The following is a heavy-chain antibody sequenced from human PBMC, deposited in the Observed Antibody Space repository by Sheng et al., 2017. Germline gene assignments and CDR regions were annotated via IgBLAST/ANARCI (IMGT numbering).Heavy chain of an antibody. D-gene: IGHD2-2*01. Sequence: QVQLVQSGAEVKKPGSSVKVSCKASGGTFSSYAISWVRQAPGQGLEWMGGIIPILGIANYAQKFQGRVTITADKSTSTAYMELSSLRSEDTAVYYCARMTVVVPTPGADYYYYMDVWGKGTTVTVSS. CDR1: GGTFSSYA. V-gene: IGHV1-69*04. CDR3: ARMTVVVPTPGADYYYYMDV. CDR2: IIPILGIA. J-gene: IGHJ6*03.